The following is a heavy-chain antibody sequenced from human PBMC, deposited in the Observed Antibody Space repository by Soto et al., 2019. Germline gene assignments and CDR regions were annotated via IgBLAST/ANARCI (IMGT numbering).Heavy chain of an antibody. J-gene: IGHJ4*02. CDR1: IFTFGRYG. CDR3: AKDHSSSSLGY. D-gene: IGHD6-6*01. Sequence: FLSLTCVTTIFTFGRYGLKSVRQAPGRGLEWVSGISGSGDRAYHANSVKGRFTISRDNSKNTLYLQMNSLRAEDTAVYYCAKDHSSSSLGYWGQGNLVTGSS. V-gene: IGHV3-23*01. CDR2: ISGSGDRA.